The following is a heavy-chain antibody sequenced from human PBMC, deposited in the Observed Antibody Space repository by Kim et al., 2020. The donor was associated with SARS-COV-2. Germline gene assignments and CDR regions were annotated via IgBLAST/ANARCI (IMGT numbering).Heavy chain of an antibody. Sequence: SETLSLTCTVSGGSISNYYWSWIRQPPGKGLEWIGYIYYSGSTNYNPSLKGRVTISVDTSKNQFSLKLSSVTAADTAVYYCARDCSSTSCYADYYYYYG. V-gene: IGHV4-59*01. CDR3: ARDCSSTSCYADYYYYYG. CDR2: IYYSGST. CDR1: GGSISNYY. J-gene: IGHJ6*01. D-gene: IGHD2-2*01.